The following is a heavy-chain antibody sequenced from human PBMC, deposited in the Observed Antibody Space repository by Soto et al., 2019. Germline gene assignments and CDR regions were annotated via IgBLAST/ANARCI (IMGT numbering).Heavy chain of an antibody. V-gene: IGHV1-8*01. J-gene: IGHJ5*02. CDR1: GYTFTSYD. CDR2: MNPNSGNT. Sequence: ASVKVSCKASGYTFTSYDINWVRQATGQGLEWMGWMNPNSGNTGYAQKFQGRVTMTRNTSISTAYMELSSLRSEDTAVYYCARGQSCSSTSCPDGWFDPWGQGTLVTVSS. D-gene: IGHD2-2*01. CDR3: ARGQSCSSTSCPDGWFDP.